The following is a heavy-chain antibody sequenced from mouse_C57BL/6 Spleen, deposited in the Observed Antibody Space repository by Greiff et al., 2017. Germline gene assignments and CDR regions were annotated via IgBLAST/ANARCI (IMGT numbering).Heavy chain of an antibody. Sequence: EVKVVESGAELVRPGASVKLSCTASGFNIKDDYMHWVKQRPEQGLEWIGWIDPENGDTEYASKFQGKATITADTSSNTAYLQLSSLTSEDTAVYYCTTYYGSSYWFAYWGQGTLVTVSA. CDR2: IDPENGDT. CDR1: GFNIKDDY. CDR3: TTYYGSSYWFAY. D-gene: IGHD1-1*01. V-gene: IGHV14-4*01. J-gene: IGHJ3*01.